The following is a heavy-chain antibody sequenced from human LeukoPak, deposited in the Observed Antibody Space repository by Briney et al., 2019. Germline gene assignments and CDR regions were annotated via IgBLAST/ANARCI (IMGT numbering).Heavy chain of an antibody. J-gene: IGHJ4*02. CDR1: GFTFSSYS. Sequence: GGSLRLSCAASGFTFSSYSMNWVRQAPGKGLEWVSYISSSSSTIYYADSVKGRFTISRDNAKNSLYLQMNSLRAEDTAVYYCARGSVRELYCGSGSFSPLVYWGQGTLVTVSS. V-gene: IGHV3-48*01. CDR2: ISSSSSTI. D-gene: IGHD3-10*01. CDR3: ARGSVRELYCGSGSFSPLVY.